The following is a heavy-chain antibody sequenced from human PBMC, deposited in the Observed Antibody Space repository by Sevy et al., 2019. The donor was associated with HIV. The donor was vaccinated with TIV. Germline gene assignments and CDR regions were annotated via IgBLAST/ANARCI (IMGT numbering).Heavy chain of an antibody. D-gene: IGHD2-15*01. CDR2: IGWNGGSM. J-gene: IGHJ4*02. V-gene: IGHV3-9*01. Sequence: GGSLRLSCAGSGFTFGNYAMYWVQQSPGKDLEWVSGIGWNGGSMGYADAVEGRFTISRDNAKNSLHLEMNSLRPEDTALYYCAKGVSGGNSGAAFDYWGQGTRVTVSS. CDR1: GFTFGNYA. CDR3: AKGVSGGNSGAAFDY.